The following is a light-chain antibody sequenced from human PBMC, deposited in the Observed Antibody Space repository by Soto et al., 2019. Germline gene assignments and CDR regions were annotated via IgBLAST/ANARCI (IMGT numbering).Light chain of an antibody. CDR3: CSYAGRSGLV. CDR1: SSDVGSYNL. V-gene: IGLV2-23*01. Sequence: QSALTQPASVSGSPGQSITISCTGTSSDVGSYNLVSWYQQQPGKAPKLMIYEGSKRPSGVSNRFSGSKSGNTASLTISGLQAEDEADYYCCSYAGRSGLVFGGGTKVTVL. J-gene: IGLJ3*02. CDR2: EGS.